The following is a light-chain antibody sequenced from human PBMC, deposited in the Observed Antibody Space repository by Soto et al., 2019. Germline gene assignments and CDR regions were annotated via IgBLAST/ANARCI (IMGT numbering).Light chain of an antibody. V-gene: IGLV2-14*01. CDR3: SSYTSSSTLDV. Sequence: QSVLTQPASVSGSPGQSITISCTGTSRDVGGYNYVSWYQQHPGKAPKLMIYEVSNRPSGVSNRFSGSKSGNTASLTISGLQAEGEADYYCSSYTSSSTLDVFGTGTKVTVL. J-gene: IGLJ1*01. CDR1: SRDVGGYNY. CDR2: EVS.